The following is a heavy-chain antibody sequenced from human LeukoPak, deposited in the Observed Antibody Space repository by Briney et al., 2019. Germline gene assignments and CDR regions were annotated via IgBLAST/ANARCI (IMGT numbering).Heavy chain of an antibody. J-gene: IGHJ6*03. CDR2: IYPGDCDT. CDR3: ARIYFGSSAPWDYYYYMDV. Sequence: GGSLEIYLQGAGYRFNSYWIGWVRQMPGKGLEWMGIIYPGDCDTRYSPSFQGQVTISADKSISTAYLQWSSLEASDTAMYYCARIYFGSSAPWDYYYYMDVWGKGATVTVSS. V-gene: IGHV5-51*01. CDR1: GYRFNSYW. D-gene: IGHD2-2*01.